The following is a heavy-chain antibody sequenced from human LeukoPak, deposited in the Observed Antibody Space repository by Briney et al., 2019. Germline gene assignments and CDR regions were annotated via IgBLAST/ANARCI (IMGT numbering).Heavy chain of an antibody. V-gene: IGHV3-49*04. CDR2: IRSKAYAGTT. CDR3: TRDVRGGWYSWAFDI. Sequence: GGSLRLSCAASGFTFSSYEMNWVRQAPGKGLEWVGFIRSKAYAGTTEYAASVKGRFTISRDDSKSIAYLQMNSLKTEDTAVYYCTRDVRGGWYSWAFDIWGQGTKVTVSS. J-gene: IGHJ3*02. D-gene: IGHD6-19*01. CDR1: GFTFSSYE.